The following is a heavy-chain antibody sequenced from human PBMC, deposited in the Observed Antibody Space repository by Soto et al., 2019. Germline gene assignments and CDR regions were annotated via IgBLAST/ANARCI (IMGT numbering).Heavy chain of an antibody. D-gene: IGHD3-22*01. CDR1: GYTFTSYG. V-gene: IGHV1-18*01. Sequence: QVQLVQSGAEVKKPGASVKVSCKASGYTFTSYGISWVRQAPGQGLEWMGWISAYNGNTNYAQKLQGRVTMTTDTPTSTAYIELRSLRSDDTAVYYCARDYPFFPYEQPGFDYWGQGTLVTVSS. J-gene: IGHJ4*02. CDR2: ISAYNGNT. CDR3: ARDYPFFPYEQPGFDY.